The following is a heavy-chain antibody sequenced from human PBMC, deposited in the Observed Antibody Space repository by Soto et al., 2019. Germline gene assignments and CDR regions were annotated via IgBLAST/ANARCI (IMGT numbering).Heavy chain of an antibody. J-gene: IGHJ3*02. V-gene: IGHV3-64*01. Sequence: EVQLVESGGGLVQPGGSLRLSCAASGFTFSSYAMHWVRQAPGKGLEYVSAISSNGGSTYYANSVKGRFTISRDNSKNTLYLQMGSLRAEDMAVYYCASDYAYSSGGAFDIWGQGTMVTVSS. CDR2: ISSNGGST. D-gene: IGHD6-19*01. CDR3: ASDYAYSSGGAFDI. CDR1: GFTFSSYA.